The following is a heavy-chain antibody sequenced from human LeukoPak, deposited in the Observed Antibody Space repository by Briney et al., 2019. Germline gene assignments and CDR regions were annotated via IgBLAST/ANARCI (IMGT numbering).Heavy chain of an antibody. V-gene: IGHV3-23*01. CDR1: GFTFSSYA. CDR2: ISGSGGST. Sequence: GGSLRLSCAASGFTFSSYAMSWVRQAPGKGLEWVSAISGSGGSTYYADSVKGRFTISRDNSKNTLYLRMNSLRAEDTAVYYCAKDSISSGWFQGDTTSFDYWGQGTLVTVSS. CDR3: AKDSISSGWFQGDTTSFDY. D-gene: IGHD6-19*01. J-gene: IGHJ4*02.